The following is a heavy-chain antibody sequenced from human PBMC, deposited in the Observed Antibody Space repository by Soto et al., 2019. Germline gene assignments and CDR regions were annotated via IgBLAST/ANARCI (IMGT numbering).Heavy chain of an antibody. J-gene: IGHJ5*02. Sequence: QVQLQESGPGLVKPSETLSLTCTVSGGSVSSGNYYWSWIRQPPGKGLEWIGFIYYTGSTSYNPSLKSRVTISMDTSEHQFSLTLTSVTAADTAVYYCASALYCSGGSCSFDPWGQGTLVTVSS. CDR1: GGSVSSGNYY. D-gene: IGHD2-15*01. V-gene: IGHV4-61*01. CDR2: IYYTGST. CDR3: ASALYCSGGSCSFDP.